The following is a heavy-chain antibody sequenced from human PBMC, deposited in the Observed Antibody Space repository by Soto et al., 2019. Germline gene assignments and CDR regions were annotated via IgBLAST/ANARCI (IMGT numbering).Heavy chain of an antibody. CDR1: GGSISNGGYS. CDR2: IYHSWGS. V-gene: IGHV4-61*08. D-gene: IGHD3-10*01. J-gene: IGHJ6*02. CDR3: ARQGFGPLHGLVDV. Sequence: SETLSLTCAVSGGSISNGGYSWSWIRQPPGKGMEWIGYIYHSWGSNYNPSLQSRVAISLDTSKSQFSLKVTSVTATDTAVYYCARQGFGPLHGLVDVWGQGTTVTVSS.